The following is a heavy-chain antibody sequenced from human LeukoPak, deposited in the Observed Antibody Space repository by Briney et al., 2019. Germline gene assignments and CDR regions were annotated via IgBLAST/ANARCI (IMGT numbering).Heavy chain of an antibody. CDR1: GYIFTGYY. CDR2: MNPNSGNT. CDR3: ARGRRYYDSSGYYQFDY. D-gene: IGHD3-22*01. Sequence: ASVKVSCKASGYIFTGYYMHWVRQAPGQGLEWMGWMNPNSGNTGYAQKFQGRVTMTRNTSISTAYMELSSLRSEDTAVYYCARGRRYYDSSGYYQFDYWGQGTLVTVSS. V-gene: IGHV1-8*02. J-gene: IGHJ4*02.